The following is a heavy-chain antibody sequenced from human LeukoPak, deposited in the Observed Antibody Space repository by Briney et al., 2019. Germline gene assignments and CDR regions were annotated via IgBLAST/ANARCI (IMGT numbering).Heavy chain of an antibody. J-gene: IGHJ4*02. CDR3: ARGRGGSGSYY. V-gene: IGHV4-61*02. CDR1: GGSISSGSYY. Sequence: SETLSLTCTVSGGSISSGSYYWSWIRQPAGKGLEWIGRIYTSGSTNYNPSLKSRVTISVDTSKNQFSLKLSSVTAADTAVYYCARGRGGSGSYYWGQGTLVTVSS. CDR2: IYTSGST. D-gene: IGHD3-10*01.